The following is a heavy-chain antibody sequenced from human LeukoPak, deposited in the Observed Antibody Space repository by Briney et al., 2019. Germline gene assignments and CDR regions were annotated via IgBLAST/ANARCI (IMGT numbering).Heavy chain of an antibody. D-gene: IGHD5-12*01. CDR1: GGSISSSSYS. V-gene: IGHV4-39*01. Sequence: SETLSLTCTVSGGSISSSSYSWGWIRQPPGKGLEWIGSIYYSGSTYYNPSLKSRVTISVDTSKNQFSLKLSSVTAADTAVYYCARAPVRDGYNPHYYFDYWGQGTLVTVSS. J-gene: IGHJ4*02. CDR3: ARAPVRDGYNPHYYFDY. CDR2: IYYSGST.